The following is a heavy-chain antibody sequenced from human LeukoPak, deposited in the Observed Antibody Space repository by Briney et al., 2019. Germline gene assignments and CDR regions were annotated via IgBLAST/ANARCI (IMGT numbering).Heavy chain of an antibody. CDR2: ISYDGSKK. CDR3: ARRDSYGHTFPC. J-gene: IGHJ4*02. V-gene: IGHV3-30*16. D-gene: IGHD5-18*01. Sequence: PGGSLRLSCAASGFTFSSYAMHWVRQAPGRGLEWVAVISYDGSKKYYADSVKGRFTISRDNSKNTLYLQMNSLRAEDTAVYYCARRDSYGHTFPCWGKGTMVTV. CDR1: GFTFSSYA.